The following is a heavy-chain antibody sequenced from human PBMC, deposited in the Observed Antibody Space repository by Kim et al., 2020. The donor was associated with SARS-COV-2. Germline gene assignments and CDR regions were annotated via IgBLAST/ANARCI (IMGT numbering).Heavy chain of an antibody. CDR3: ARGPYCSSTSCYMVGAFDI. Sequence: GGSLRLSCAASGFTFSSYWMSWVRQAPGKGLEWVANIKQDGSEKYYVDSVKGRFTISRDNAKNSLYLQMNSLRAEDTAVYYCARGPYCSSTSCYMVGAFDIWGQGTMVTVSS. CDR1: GFTFSSYW. CDR2: IKQDGSEK. D-gene: IGHD2-2*02. V-gene: IGHV3-7*01. J-gene: IGHJ3*02.